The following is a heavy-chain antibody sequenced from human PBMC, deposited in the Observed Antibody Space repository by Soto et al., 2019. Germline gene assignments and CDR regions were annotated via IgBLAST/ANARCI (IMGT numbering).Heavy chain of an antibody. CDR1: GGSISSYY. CDR3: ARYRSSWDGNYYYGVDV. Sequence: SETLSLTCTVSGGSISSYYWSWIRQPPGKGLEWIGYIYYSGSTNYNPSLKSRVTISVDTSKNQFSLKLSSVTAADTAVYYCARYRSSWDGNYYYGVDVWGQGTTVTVSS. D-gene: IGHD6-13*01. J-gene: IGHJ6*02. V-gene: IGHV4-59*01. CDR2: IYYSGST.